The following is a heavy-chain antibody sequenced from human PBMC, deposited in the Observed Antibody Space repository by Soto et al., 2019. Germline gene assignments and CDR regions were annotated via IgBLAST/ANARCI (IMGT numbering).Heavy chain of an antibody. J-gene: IGHJ3*02. V-gene: IGHV3-23*01. CDR3: APHVSCSGGSCQYDAFAI. D-gene: IGHD2-15*01. Sequence: EVQVLESGGGLVQPGGSLRLSCEGSEFTVSGHAMTWIRQAPGKGPEWVSTITADGGTYYADSVKGRFAMSRDTSENPLYLQMNRLGAEDTAAYYCAPHVSCSGGSCQYDAFAIRGQGTMVTVSS. CDR2: ITADGGT. CDR1: EFTVSGHA.